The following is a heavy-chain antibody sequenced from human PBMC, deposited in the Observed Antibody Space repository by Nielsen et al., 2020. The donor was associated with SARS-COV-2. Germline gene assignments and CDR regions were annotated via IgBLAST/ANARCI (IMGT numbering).Heavy chain of an antibody. Sequence: SETLSLTCIVSGGSISGYYWSWIRQSPGKGLEWIGYINYSGGTNYNPSLKSRVTISVDTSKNQLSLNLKSLTAADAAVYYCARVTGHSSSWYSYYGMDVWGQGTTVTVSS. D-gene: IGHD6-13*01. V-gene: IGHV4-59*01. CDR3: ARVTGHSSSWYSYYGMDV. J-gene: IGHJ6*02. CDR1: GGSISGYY. CDR2: INYSGGT.